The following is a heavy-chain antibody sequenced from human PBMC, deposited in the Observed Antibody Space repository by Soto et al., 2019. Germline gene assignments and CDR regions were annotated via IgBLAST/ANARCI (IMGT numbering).Heavy chain of an antibody. V-gene: IGHV1-18*01. J-gene: IGHJ4*03. CDR1: GYTFTSYG. D-gene: IGHD3-16*02. CDR2: IRVYNGNT. Sequence: ASVKVSCKASGYTFTSYGISWVRQAPGQGLEWMGWIRVYNGNTNYAQKLQGRVTMTTDTSTSTAYMELRSLKSDDTAVYYCARGGYVWGSYRYYFDYWGQGTTVTVSS. CDR3: ARGGYVWGSYRYYFDY.